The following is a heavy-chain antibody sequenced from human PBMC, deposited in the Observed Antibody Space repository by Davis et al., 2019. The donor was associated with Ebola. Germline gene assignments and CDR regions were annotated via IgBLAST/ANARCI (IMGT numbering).Heavy chain of an antibody. D-gene: IGHD3-22*01. CDR1: GFTFSNAW. J-gene: IGHJ6*02. V-gene: IGHV3-15*07. Sequence: GESLKISCAASGFTFSNAWMNWVRQAPGKGLEWVGRIKSKTDGGTTDYAAPVKGRFTISRDDSKNTLYLQMNSLKTEDTAVYYCTTDPYYYDSSGYTYYYYGMDVWGQGTTVTVSS. CDR3: TTDPYYYDSSGYTYYYYGMDV. CDR2: IKSKTDGGTT.